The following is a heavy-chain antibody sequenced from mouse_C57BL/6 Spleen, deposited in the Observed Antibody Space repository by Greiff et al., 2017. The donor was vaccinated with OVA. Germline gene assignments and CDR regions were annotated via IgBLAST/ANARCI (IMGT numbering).Heavy chain of an antibody. CDR3: ARHDWSYFDY. J-gene: IGHJ2*01. D-gene: IGHD2-13*01. CDR2: ISGGGGNT. CDR1: GFTFSSYT. Sequence: EVQLVESGGGLVKPGGSLKLSCAASGFTFSSYTMSWVRQTPEKRLEWVATISGGGGNTYYPDSVKGRFTISRDNAKNTLYLQMSSLRSEDTALYYCARHDWSYFDYWGQGTTLTVSS. V-gene: IGHV5-9*01.